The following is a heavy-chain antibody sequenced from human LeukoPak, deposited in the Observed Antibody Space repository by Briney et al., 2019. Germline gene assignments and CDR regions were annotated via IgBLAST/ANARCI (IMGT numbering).Heavy chain of an antibody. J-gene: IGHJ4*02. CDR2: IYYSGST. CDR3: ARMVRGVKIDY. D-gene: IGHD3-10*01. CDR1: GGSISGYF. V-gene: IGHV4-59*01. Sequence: SETLSLTCIVSGGSISGYFWSWIRQPPGKGLEWIGFIYYSGSTNYNPSLKSRVTISVDTSKNQFSLKLSSVTAADTAVYYCARMVRGVKIDYWGQGTLVTVSS.